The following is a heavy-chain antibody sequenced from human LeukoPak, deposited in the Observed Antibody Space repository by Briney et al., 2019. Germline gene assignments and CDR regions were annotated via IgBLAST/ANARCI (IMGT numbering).Heavy chain of an antibody. Sequence: GGSLRLSCAASGFTFSSYGMHWVRQAPGKGLEYVSAISSNGGNAYYADSAKGRFTISRDNSKNTLYLQMASLRPEDTALYYCVKDTYSSSWAAFDYWGRGTLVTVSS. D-gene: IGHD6-13*01. V-gene: IGHV3-64D*06. CDR3: VKDTYSSSWAAFDY. J-gene: IGHJ4*02. CDR2: ISSNGGNA. CDR1: GFTFSSYG.